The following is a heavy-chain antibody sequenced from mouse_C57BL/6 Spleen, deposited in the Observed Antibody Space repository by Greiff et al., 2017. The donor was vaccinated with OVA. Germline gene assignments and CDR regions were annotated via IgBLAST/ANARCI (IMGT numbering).Heavy chain of an antibody. Sequence: QVQLQQPGAELVKPGASVKLSCKASGYTFTSYWMHWVKQRPGQGLEWIGMIHPNSGSTNYNEKFKSKATLTVDKSSSTAYMQLSSLTSEDSAVYCCARSDGYYPYAMDYWGQGTSVTVSA. J-gene: IGHJ4*01. V-gene: IGHV1-64*01. CDR1: GYTFTSYW. CDR2: IHPNSGST. CDR3: ARSDGYYPYAMDY. D-gene: IGHD2-3*01.